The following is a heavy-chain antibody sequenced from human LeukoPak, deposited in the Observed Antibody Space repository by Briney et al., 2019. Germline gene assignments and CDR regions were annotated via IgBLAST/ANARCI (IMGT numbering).Heavy chain of an antibody. D-gene: IGHD1-26*01. V-gene: IGHV3-53*01. CDR1: GFTVSSNY. CDR2: IYSGGST. J-gene: IGHJ4*02. Sequence: GGSLRLSCAASGFTVSSNYMSWVRQATGKGLEWVSVIYSGGSTYYADSVKGRFTISRDNSKNTLYLQMNSLRAEDTAVYYCARAVDGSYYYWGQGTLVTVSS. CDR3: ARAVDGSYYY.